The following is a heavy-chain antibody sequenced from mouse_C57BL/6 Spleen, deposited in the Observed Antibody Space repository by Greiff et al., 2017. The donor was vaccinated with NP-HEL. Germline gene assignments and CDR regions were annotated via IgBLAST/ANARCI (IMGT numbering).Heavy chain of an antibody. Sequence: QVHVKQSGAELVRPGTSVKVSCKASGYAFTNYLIEWVKQRPGQGLEWIGVINPGSGGPNYNEKFKGKATLTADKSSSTAYMQLSSLTSEDSAVYFCARSPDGYFDYWGQGTTLTVSS. D-gene: IGHD2-3*01. CDR1: GYAFTNYL. CDR3: ARSPDGYFDY. CDR2: INPGSGGP. J-gene: IGHJ2*01. V-gene: IGHV1-54*01.